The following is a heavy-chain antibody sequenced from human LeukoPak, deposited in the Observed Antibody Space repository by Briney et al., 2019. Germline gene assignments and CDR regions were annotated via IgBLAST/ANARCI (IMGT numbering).Heavy chain of an antibody. J-gene: IGHJ6*02. CDR2: IYYSGST. Sequence: PSETLSLTCTVSGGSISGGGYYWSWIRQHPGKGLEWIGYIYYSGSTYYNPSLKSRVTISVDTSKNQFSLKLGSVTAADTAVYYCARARYCTNGVCQMPYGVGDVWGQGTTVTVSS. CDR3: ARARYCTNGVCQMPYGVGDV. D-gene: IGHD2-8*01. CDR1: GGSISGGGYY. V-gene: IGHV4-31*03.